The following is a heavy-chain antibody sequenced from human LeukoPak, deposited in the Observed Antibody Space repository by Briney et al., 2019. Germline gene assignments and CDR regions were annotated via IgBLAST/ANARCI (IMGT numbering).Heavy chain of an antibody. J-gene: IGHJ4*02. CDR3: AKAPPPIFGTWGLEYFDY. CDR2: ISGSGGST. CDR1: GFTFSSYG. V-gene: IGHV3-23*01. Sequence: GGSLRLSCAASGFTFSSYGMSWVRQAPGKGLEWVSAISGSGGSTYCADSVKGRFTISRDNSKNTLYLQMNSLRAEDTAVYYCAKAPPPIFGTWGLEYFDYWGQGTLVTVSS. D-gene: IGHD3-3*01.